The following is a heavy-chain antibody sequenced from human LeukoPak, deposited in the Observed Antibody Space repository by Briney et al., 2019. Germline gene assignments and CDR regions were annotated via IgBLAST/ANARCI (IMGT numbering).Heavy chain of an antibody. CDR2: IYYSGST. V-gene: IGHV4-59*12. CDR3: ARLPSATMVRGVPYYYYMDV. J-gene: IGHJ6*03. Sequence: PSETLSLTCTVSGGSISSYYWSWIRQPPGKGLEWIGYIYYSGSTNYNPSLKSRVTISVDTSKNQFSLKLSSVTAADTAVYYCARLPSATMVRGVPYYYYMDVWGKGTTVTVSS. D-gene: IGHD3-10*01. CDR1: GGSISSYY.